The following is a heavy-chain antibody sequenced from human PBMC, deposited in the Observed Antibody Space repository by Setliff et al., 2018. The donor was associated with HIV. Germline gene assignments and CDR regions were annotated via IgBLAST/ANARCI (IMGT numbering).Heavy chain of an antibody. J-gene: IGHJ4*02. CDR1: GFTFSSYA. CDR3: AKDPRAAVATICDY. V-gene: IGHV3-23*01. CDR2: ISGSGGST. D-gene: IGHD5-12*01. Sequence: GGSLRLSCAASGFTFSSYAMSWVRQAPGKGLEWVSAISGSGGSTYYADSVKGRFTIARDNSKNTLYLQMHSLRGEDTAVYYCAKDPRAAVATICDYWGQGTRATAPQ.